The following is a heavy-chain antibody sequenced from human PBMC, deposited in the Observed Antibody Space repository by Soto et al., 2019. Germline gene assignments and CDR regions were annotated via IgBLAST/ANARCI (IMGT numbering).Heavy chain of an antibody. J-gene: IGHJ4*02. CDR2: LIPILGTT. CDR1: GGTFSSDA. D-gene: IGHD6-19*01. Sequence: SVKVSCKASGGTFSSDAVSWVRPAPGQGLEWMGGLIPILGTTHYAQKFQGRVTITADESTNTAYMELSSLRSDDTAVYYCARASGYVSGWYHDYWGQGTRVTVSS. CDR3: ARASGYVSGWYHDY. V-gene: IGHV1-69*13.